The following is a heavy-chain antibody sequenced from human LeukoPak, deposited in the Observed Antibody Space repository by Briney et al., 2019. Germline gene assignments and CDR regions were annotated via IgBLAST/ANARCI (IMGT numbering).Heavy chain of an antibody. V-gene: IGHV1-69*05. CDR1: GGTFRIFA. CDR2: IIPMFGTP. J-gene: IGHJ3*02. CDR3: TRTSQSPVTPGAFDI. Sequence: ASVKVSCKASGGTFRIFAISWVRQTPGQGLEWMGGIIPMFGTPNYAQKFRGRVSMTTEESTNTAYMELSSLRSDDTAVYYCTRTSQSPVTPGAFDIWGQGTMVIVSS. D-gene: IGHD4-11*01.